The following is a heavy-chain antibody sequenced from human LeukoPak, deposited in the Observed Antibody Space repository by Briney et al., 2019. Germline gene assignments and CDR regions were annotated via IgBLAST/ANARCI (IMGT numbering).Heavy chain of an antibody. D-gene: IGHD3-22*01. CDR1: GYTFTSYG. CDR2: ISAYNGNT. CDR3: ARVLPYYYDTAADY. J-gene: IGHJ4*02. Sequence: ASVKVSCKASGYTFTSYGISWVRQAPGQGLEWMGWISAYNGNTNYAQKLQGRVTMTTDTSTSTAYMELRSLRSDDTAVYYCARVLPYYYDTAADYWGQGTPVTVSS. V-gene: IGHV1-18*01.